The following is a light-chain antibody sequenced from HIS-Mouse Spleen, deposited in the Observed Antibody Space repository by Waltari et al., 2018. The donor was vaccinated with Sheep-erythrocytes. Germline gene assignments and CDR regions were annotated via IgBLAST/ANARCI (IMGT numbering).Light chain of an antibody. J-gene: IGLJ2*01. CDR1: SSDVGGYNY. Sequence: SALTQPRSVSGSPGQSVTISCTGTSSDVGGYNYFSWYQQHPGKAPKPMIYDVSKRPSGVPDRFSGSKSGNTASLTISGLQAEDEADYYCAAWDDSLNGVVFGGGTKLTVL. CDR3: AAWDDSLNGVV. CDR2: DVS. V-gene: IGLV2-11*01.